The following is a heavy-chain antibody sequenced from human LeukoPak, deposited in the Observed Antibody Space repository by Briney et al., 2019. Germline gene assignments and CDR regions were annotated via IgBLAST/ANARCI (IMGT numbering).Heavy chain of an antibody. D-gene: IGHD3-22*01. CDR1: GFTFSSYG. V-gene: IGHV3-30*18. CDR3: AKASYYDSSGYSPGYY. J-gene: IGHJ4*02. Sequence: GRSLRLSCAASGFTFSSYGMHWVRQAPGKGLEWVAVISYDGSNKYYADSVKGRFTISGDNSKNTLYLQMNSLRAEDTAVYYCAKASYYDSSGYSPGYYWGQGTLVTVSS. CDR2: ISYDGSNK.